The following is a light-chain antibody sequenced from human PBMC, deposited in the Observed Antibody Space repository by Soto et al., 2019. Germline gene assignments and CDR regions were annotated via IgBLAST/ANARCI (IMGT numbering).Light chain of an antibody. J-gene: IGLJ1*01. CDR2: EVV. CDR3: KSYAGSNTYV. V-gene: IGLV2-8*01. CDR1: KNDIGVYDF. Sequence: QSALTQPPSASGSPGQSVTISCTGTKNDIGVYDFVSWYQHHPGKAPRLIIYEVVQRPSGVPDRFSVSKSGNTASLNVSGLQAADEADYFCKSYAGSNTYVFGSGTKVT.